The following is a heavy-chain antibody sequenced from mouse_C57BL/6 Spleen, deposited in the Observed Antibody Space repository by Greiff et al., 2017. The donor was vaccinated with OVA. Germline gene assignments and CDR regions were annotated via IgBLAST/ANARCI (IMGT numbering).Heavy chain of an antibody. D-gene: IGHD2-4*01. CDR3: ARRGIYYDYDYYAMDY. V-gene: IGHV5-12*01. CDR1: GFTFSDYY. CDR2: ISNGGGST. J-gene: IGHJ4*01. Sequence: EVKLMESGGGLVQPGGSLKLSCAASGFTFSDYYMYWVRQTPEKRLEWVAYISNGGGSTYYPDTVKGRFTISRDNAKNTLYLQMSRLKSEDTAMFYCARRGIYYDYDYYAMDYWGQGTSVTVSS.